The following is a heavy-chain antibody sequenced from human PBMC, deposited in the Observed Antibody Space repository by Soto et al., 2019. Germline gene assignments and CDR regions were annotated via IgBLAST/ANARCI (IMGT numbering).Heavy chain of an antibody. CDR1: GFTFETSW. D-gene: IGHD2-15*01. CDR3: VRERISS. J-gene: IGHJ4*02. V-gene: IGHV3-7*01. CDR2: IKQDGSEK. Sequence: EVQLVESGGGLVQPGGSLRLSCAASGFTFETSWMTWVRQAPGKGLEWVANIKQDGSEKYYVDSVKGRFTISRDNAKNSLYLQMNSLRVEDTAVYFGVRERISSWGQGTLVTVSS.